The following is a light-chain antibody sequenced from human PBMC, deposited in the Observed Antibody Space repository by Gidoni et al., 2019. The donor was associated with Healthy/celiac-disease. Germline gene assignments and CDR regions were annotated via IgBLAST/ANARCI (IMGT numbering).Light chain of an antibody. J-gene: IGKJ1*01. Sequence: EIVMTQSPATLSVSPGERATLSCRASQSVSSNLAWYQQKPGQAPRLLIYGASTRATGIPARCSGSGSGTEFTLTISSLQSEDFAVYYCQQYNNWPRGFGQGTKVEIK. CDR1: QSVSSN. CDR2: GAS. CDR3: QQYNNWPRG. V-gene: IGKV3-15*01.